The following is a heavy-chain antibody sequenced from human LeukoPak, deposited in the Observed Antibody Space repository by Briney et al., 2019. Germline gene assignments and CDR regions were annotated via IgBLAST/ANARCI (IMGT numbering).Heavy chain of an antibody. D-gene: IGHD2-15*01. Sequence: ASVKVSCKASGYTFTSYYMHWVRQAPGQGLEWMGIINPSGGSTSYAQKFQGRVTMTRDTFTSTVYMELSSLRSEDTAVYYCARDQGGPASYYYYYGMDVWGQGTTVTVSS. CDR2: INPSGGST. CDR1: GYTFTSYY. V-gene: IGHV1-46*01. J-gene: IGHJ6*02. CDR3: ARDQGGPASYYYYYGMDV.